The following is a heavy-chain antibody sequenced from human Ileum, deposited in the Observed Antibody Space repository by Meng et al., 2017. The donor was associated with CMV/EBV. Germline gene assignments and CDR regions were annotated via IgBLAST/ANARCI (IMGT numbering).Heavy chain of an antibody. CDR2: INHSGST. CDR1: GGSFSGYY. J-gene: IGHJ4*02. V-gene: IGHV4-34*01. Sequence: SETLSLTCAVYGGSFSGYYWSWIRQPPGKGLEWIGEINHSGSTNYNPSLKSRVTISVDTSKNQFSLKLSSVTAADTAVYYCARARGTLKSGNLDYWGQGTLATFSS. CDR3: ARARGTLKSGNLDY. D-gene: IGHD4-23*01.